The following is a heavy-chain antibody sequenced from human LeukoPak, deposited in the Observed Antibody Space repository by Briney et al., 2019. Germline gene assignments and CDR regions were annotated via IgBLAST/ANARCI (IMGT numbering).Heavy chain of an antibody. D-gene: IGHD1-26*01. V-gene: IGHV4-34*01. CDR2: INPSGTT. J-gene: IGHJ4*02. CDR3: ARLVGATVPFDY. CDR1: GGSSSAYW. Sequence: SETLSLTCAVYGGSSSAYWWSWIRQPPGKGLEWIGEINPSGTTNYNPSLKGRVTISLDTSKNHFSLNLSSVTAADTAVYYCARLVGATVPFDYWGQGTLVTVSS.